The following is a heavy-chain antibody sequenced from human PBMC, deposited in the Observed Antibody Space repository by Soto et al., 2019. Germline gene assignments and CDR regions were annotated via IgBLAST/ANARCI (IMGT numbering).Heavy chain of an antibody. CDR2: IIPIFGTA. CDR1: GGTFSSYA. V-gene: IGHV1-69*12. Sequence: QVQLVQSGAEVKKPGSSVKVSCKASGGTFSSYAISWVRQAPGQGLEWMGGIIPIFGTANYAQKVQGRVTTTEAESTSTAYMELSSLRSEDTDVYYCAREKLTQGVTPPMDVWGQGTTVTVSS. J-gene: IGHJ6*02. CDR3: AREKLTQGVTPPMDV. D-gene: IGHD3-10*01.